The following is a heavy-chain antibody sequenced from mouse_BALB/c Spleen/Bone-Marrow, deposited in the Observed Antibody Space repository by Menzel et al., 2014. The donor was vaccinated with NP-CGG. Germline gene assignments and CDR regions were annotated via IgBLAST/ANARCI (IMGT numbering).Heavy chain of an antibody. Sequence: VQLQQSGPEVVRPGVSVKLSCKDSGCTFTAYALHWVKQSPAERLEWIGLISTYSGNTHYNQDFKGKAAMTEEKSSISAYMELAILTAEDSAIYYFARNFYGSSDFDYWGQGTTLTVSS. CDR3: ARNFYGSSDFDY. V-gene: IGHV1-67*01. D-gene: IGHD1-1*01. J-gene: IGHJ2*01. CDR2: ISTYSGNT. CDR1: GCTFTAYA.